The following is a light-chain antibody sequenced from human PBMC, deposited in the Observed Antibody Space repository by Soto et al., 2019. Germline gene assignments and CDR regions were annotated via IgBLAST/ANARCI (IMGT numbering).Light chain of an antibody. CDR3: QQSYSTPFT. CDR1: QGISTY. Sequence: DFQMTQSPSSLSASVGDRVNITCRASQGISTYLNWYQQKPGKAPNLLIYAASSLQSGVPSRFSGSGSGTDFTLTISSLQPEDFATYYCQQSYSTPFTFGPGTKVDIK. J-gene: IGKJ3*01. V-gene: IGKV1-39*01. CDR2: AAS.